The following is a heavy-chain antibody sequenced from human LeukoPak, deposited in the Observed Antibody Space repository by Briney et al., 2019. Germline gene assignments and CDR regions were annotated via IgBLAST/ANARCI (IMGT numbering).Heavy chain of an antibody. CDR1: GGSISSSSDY. Sequence: PSETLSLTCTVSGGSISSSSDYWGWIRQPPGKGLEWIGSMYYGGSIYYNPSLKSRVTISVDTSKNQFSLKLSSVTAADTAVYYCLRSHGAYWGQGTLVTVSS. V-gene: IGHV4-39*01. D-gene: IGHD3-10*01. J-gene: IGHJ4*02. CDR2: MYYGGSI. CDR3: LRSHGAY.